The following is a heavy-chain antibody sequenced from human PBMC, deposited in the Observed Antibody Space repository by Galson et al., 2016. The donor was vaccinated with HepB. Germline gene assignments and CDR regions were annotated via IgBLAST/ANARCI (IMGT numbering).Heavy chain of an antibody. J-gene: IGHJ6*02. Sequence: SETLSLTCTVSGGSISTYYWSWIRQPPGKGLEWIAYIFNSGSTNYNPSLKSRVTISVDTSKNQFSLKLSSVTAADTAMYYCARTFAVPGHRDYYFSYYGMDVWGQGTTVTVSS. CDR3: ARTFAVPGHRDYYFSYYGMDV. CDR1: GGSISTYY. V-gene: IGHV4-59*01. CDR2: IFNSGST. D-gene: IGHD2-2*01.